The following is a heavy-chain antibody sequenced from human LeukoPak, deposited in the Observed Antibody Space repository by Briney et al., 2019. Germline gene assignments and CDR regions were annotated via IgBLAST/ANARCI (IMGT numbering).Heavy chain of an antibody. CDR1: GFTFSSYW. D-gene: IGHD2-15*01. Sequence: PGGSLRLSCAASGFTFSSYWMSWVRQAPGKRLEWVSSIIGRDVDTYHADSVQGRFTISRDNSKNTLYLQMNSLRVEDTAVYYCAKAPLSGCSGARCYYLDTWGQGALITVSS. V-gene: IGHV3-23*01. J-gene: IGHJ5*02. CDR3: AKAPLSGCSGARCYYLDT. CDR2: IIGRDVDT.